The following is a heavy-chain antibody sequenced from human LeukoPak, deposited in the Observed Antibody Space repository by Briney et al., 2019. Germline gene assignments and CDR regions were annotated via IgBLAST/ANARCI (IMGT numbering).Heavy chain of an antibody. CDR1: GGTFSGYA. CDR3: ARKGVTAAAGTISDDAFDI. V-gene: IGHV1-69*13. D-gene: IGHD6-13*01. CDR2: IIPIFGTA. J-gene: IGHJ3*02. Sequence: SVKVSCKASGGTFSGYAISWVRQAPGQGLEWMGGIIPIFGTANYAQKFQGRVTITADESTSTAYMELSSLRSEDTAVYYCARKGVTAAAGTISDDAFDIWGQGTMVTVSS.